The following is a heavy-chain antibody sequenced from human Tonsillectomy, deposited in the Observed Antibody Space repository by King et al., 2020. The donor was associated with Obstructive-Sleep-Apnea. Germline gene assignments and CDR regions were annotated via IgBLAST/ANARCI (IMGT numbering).Heavy chain of an antibody. D-gene: IGHD4-17*01. CDR1: GFTFSSYA. Sequence: VQLVESGGGLVQPGGSLRLSCAASGFTFSSYAMSWVRQAPGKGLEWVSAISGSGGSTYYADSVKGRLTISRDNSKNTLYLQMNSLIAEDTAVYYCAKGSGDYGGHGMDVWGQGTTVTVSS. V-gene: IGHV3-23*04. CDR2: ISGSGGST. J-gene: IGHJ6*02. CDR3: AKGSGDYGGHGMDV.